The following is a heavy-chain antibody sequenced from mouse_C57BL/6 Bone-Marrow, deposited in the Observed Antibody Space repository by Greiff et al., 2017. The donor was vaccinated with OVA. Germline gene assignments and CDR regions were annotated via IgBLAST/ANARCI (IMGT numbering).Heavy chain of an antibody. Sequence: VQLQQSGAELVRPGASVKLSCKASGYTFTDYEMHCVTPTPVHGLAWIGAIDPETCGTAYNQKLKGQATLTADQSSSTAYMELRSLTSEDSAVYYCTRLDSSGSFAYWGQGTLVTVSA. V-gene: IGHV1-23*01. CDR1: GYTFTDYE. D-gene: IGHD3-2*02. J-gene: IGHJ3*01. CDR3: TRLDSSGSFAY. CDR2: IDPETCGT.